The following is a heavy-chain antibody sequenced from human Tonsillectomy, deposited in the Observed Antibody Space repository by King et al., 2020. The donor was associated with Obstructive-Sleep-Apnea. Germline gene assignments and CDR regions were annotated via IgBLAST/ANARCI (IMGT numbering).Heavy chain of an antibody. CDR3: AKEAGLRYCSSTTCPSDY. J-gene: IGHJ4*02. D-gene: IGHD2-2*01. V-gene: IGHV3-23*04. Sequence: EVQLVESGGGLVQPGGSLRLSCAASGFTFNNYAMSWVRQAPGKGLEWVSTISGGGGTTYYADSVKGRLTISRDNSKNTLYLQMNSLRAEDTAVYYCAKEAGLRYCSSTTCPSDYWGQGTLVTVSS. CDR2: ISGGGGTT. CDR1: GFTFNNYA.